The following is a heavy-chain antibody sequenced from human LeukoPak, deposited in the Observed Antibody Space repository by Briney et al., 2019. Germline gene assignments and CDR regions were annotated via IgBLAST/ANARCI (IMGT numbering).Heavy chain of an antibody. J-gene: IGHJ3*02. D-gene: IGHD2-2*02. Sequence: PSETLSLTYTVSGGSISSYYWSWIRQPPGKGLEWIGYIYTSGSTNYNPSLKSRVTISVDTSKNQFSLKLSSVTAADTAVYYCARHYCRSTSCYRDRAFDIWGQGTMVTVSS. CDR2: IYTSGST. V-gene: IGHV4-4*09. CDR1: GGSISSYY. CDR3: ARHYCRSTSCYRDRAFDI.